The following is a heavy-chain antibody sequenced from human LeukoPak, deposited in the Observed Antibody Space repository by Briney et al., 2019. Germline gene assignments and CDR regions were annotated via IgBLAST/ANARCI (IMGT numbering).Heavy chain of an antibody. CDR2: ISGSGGST. Sequence: PAGGSLRLSCAASGFTFSSYAVSWVRQAPGKGLEWVSAISGSGGSTYYADSVKGRFTISRDNSKNTLYLQMNSLRAEDTAVYYCAKKGRYCSSTSCLHLDYWGQGTLVTVSS. D-gene: IGHD2-2*01. V-gene: IGHV3-23*01. CDR1: GFTFSSYA. J-gene: IGHJ4*02. CDR3: AKKGRYCSSTSCLHLDY.